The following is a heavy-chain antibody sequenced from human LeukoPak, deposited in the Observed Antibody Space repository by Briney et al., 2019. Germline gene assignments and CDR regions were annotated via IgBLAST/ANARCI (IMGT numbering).Heavy chain of an antibody. CDR1: GFTSSNYW. J-gene: IGHJ4*02. Sequence: PGGSLRLSCAASGFTSSNYWMTWVRQAPGKGLEWVAVINQDATKEYYMDSVKARFTISRDDAKNSVSLQMNSLRAEDTAVYYCVRDGGVSGYDLLDYWGQGTLVTVSS. CDR3: VRDGGVSGYDLLDY. CDR2: INQDATKE. D-gene: IGHD5-12*01. V-gene: IGHV3-7*01.